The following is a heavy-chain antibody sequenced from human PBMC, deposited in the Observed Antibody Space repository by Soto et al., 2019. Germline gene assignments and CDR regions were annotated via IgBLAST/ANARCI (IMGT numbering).Heavy chain of an antibody. J-gene: IGHJ4*02. V-gene: IGHV2-5*01. D-gene: IGHD4-17*01. Sequence: QITLKVSGPTLVKPTQTLTLTCTFSGFSLSTSGVGVGWIRQPPGKALEWLALIYWYDDKRYSPSLKSRLTITKDTSKNQVVLTMTNMDPVDTATYYCTITTVTTPYFDYWGQGSLVTVSS. CDR1: GFSLSTSGVG. CDR3: TITTVTTPYFDY. CDR2: IYWYDDK.